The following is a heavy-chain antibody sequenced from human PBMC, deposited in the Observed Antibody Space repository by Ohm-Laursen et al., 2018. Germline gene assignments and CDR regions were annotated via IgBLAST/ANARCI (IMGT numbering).Heavy chain of an antibody. J-gene: IGHJ3*02. V-gene: IGHV4-61*01. CDR2: FYYSGST. Sequence: SDPLSLTCTVSGCSVSSDSYYWSWIRQPPGKGLVWIAYFYYSGSTNYNPSLKRRVTISVYTSENQFSLKLSSVTAADTAVYYCASLLRSPDAFDIWGQGTMVTVSP. CDR1: GCSVSSDSYY. CDR3: ASLLRSPDAFDI.